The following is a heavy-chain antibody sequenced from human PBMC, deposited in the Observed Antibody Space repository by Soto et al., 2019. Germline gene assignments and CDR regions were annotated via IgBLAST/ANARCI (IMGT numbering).Heavy chain of an antibody. Sequence: QVQLVESGGGVVQPGRSLRLSCAASGFTFSSYGMHWVRQAPGKGLEWVAVIWYDGSNKYYADSVRGRFTISRDNSKNSLYLQMNSLRAEDTAMYYCARDALATSYYYYGMDVWGQGTTVTVSS. CDR2: IWYDGSNK. V-gene: IGHV3-33*01. J-gene: IGHJ6*02. D-gene: IGHD5-12*01. CDR3: ARDALATSYYYYGMDV. CDR1: GFTFSSYG.